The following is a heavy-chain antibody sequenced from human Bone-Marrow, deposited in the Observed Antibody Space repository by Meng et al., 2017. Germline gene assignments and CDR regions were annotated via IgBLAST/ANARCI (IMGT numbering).Heavy chain of an antibody. CDR2: IHQHGYT. CDR3: ARGGWSLDY. CDR1: SVSISSTNW. J-gene: IGHJ4*02. V-gene: IGHV4-4*02. D-gene: IGHD2-15*01. Sequence: QVQLQESGPGLVKPSGTLSLTCAVASVSISSTNWWGWVRQPPGKVLEWIVEIHQHGYTNYSPSLKSRVTISVDTSKNQFSLNLSSVTAADTAVYYCARGGWSLDYWGQGTLVTVSS.